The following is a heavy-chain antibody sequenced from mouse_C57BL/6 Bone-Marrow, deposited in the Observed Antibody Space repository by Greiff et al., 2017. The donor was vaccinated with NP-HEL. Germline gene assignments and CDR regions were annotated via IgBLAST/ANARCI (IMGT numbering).Heavy chain of an antibody. CDR1: GYTFTSYT. CDR2: INPSSGYT. J-gene: IGHJ3*01. D-gene: IGHD1-1*01. Sequence: VHLVESGAELARPGASVKMSCKASGYTFTSYTMHWVKQRPGQGLEWIGYINPSSGYTKYNQKFKDKATLTADKSSSTAYMQLSSLTSEDSAVYYCARLLRLAWFAYWGQGTLVTVSA. CDR3: ARLLRLAWFAY. V-gene: IGHV1-4*01.